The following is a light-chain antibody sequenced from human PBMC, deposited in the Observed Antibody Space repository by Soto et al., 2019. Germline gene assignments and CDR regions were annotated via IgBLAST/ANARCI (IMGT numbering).Light chain of an antibody. CDR2: GTS. V-gene: IGKV3-20*01. J-gene: IGKJ4*01. CDR3: QQYGSSFPT. CDR1: QSVSSIY. Sequence: EIVLTQSPGTLSLSPGERATLSCRASQSVSSIYFGWYQQKPGQAPGLLIYGTSSRATGIPDRFSGSGSGTDFTLTISRLETEDFAVYYCQQYGSSFPTFGGGTKGDIK.